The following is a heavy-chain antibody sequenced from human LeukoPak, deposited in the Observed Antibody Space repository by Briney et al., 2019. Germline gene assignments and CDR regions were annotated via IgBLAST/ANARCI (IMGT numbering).Heavy chain of an antibody. CDR1: GFTFSSYA. CDR3: AKASYYYDSSGYYVEYYFDY. CDR2: ISGSGGST. V-gene: IGHV3-23*01. D-gene: IGHD3-22*01. J-gene: IGHJ4*02. Sequence: PGGSLRLSCAASGFTFSSYAMSWVRQAPGKGLEWVSAISGSGGSTYYADSVKGRFTISRDNSKNTLYLQMNSLRAEDTAVYYCAKASYYYDSSGYYVEYYFDYWGQGTLVTVSS.